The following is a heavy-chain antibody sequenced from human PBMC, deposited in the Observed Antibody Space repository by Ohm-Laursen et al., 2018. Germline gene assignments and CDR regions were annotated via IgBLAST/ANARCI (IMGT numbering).Heavy chain of an antibody. D-gene: IGHD6-19*01. V-gene: IGHV3-23*01. J-gene: IGHJ4*02. CDR1: GFMFRDHY. CDR3: AKRGSQWLETEGSNPRPYYFDY. Sequence: SLRLSCAASGFMFRDHYMSWVRQAPGKGLEWVSAISGSGGSTYYAGSVKGRFTISRDNSKNTLYLQMNSLRAEDTAVYYCAKRGSQWLETEGSNPRPYYFDYWGQGTLVTVSS. CDR2: ISGSGGST.